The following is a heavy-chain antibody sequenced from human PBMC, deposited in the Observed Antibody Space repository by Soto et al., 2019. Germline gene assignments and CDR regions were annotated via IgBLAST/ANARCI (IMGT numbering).Heavy chain of an antibody. CDR3: ARDQGVAAAGITWFDP. D-gene: IGHD6-13*01. CDR1: GASMNSYH. J-gene: IGHJ5*02. Sequence: QVQPQASGPGLVKPSETLSLTCTVSGASMNSYHWSWIRQPAGKGLEWIGHIHSSGSTNYNPSLKSRVTMSVDTSKNQFSLRLMSLTAADTAVYYCARDQGVAAAGITWFDPWGQGSLVTVSS. V-gene: IGHV4-4*07. CDR2: IHSSGST.